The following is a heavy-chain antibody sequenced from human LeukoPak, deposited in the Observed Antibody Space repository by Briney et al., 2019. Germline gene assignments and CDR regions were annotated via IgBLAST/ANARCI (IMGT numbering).Heavy chain of an antibody. CDR2: ISPSNGNT. Sequence: GASVKVSCKASGYTFITYYMHWVRQAPGQGLEWMGIISPSNGNTNYAQKFQGRVTMTRDTSTTTVYMELSSLRSEDTAVYYCARENRGMATYGVDVWGQGTTVTVSS. J-gene: IGHJ6*02. CDR3: ARENRGMATYGVDV. CDR1: GYTFITYY. D-gene: IGHD5-24*01. V-gene: IGHV1-46*01.